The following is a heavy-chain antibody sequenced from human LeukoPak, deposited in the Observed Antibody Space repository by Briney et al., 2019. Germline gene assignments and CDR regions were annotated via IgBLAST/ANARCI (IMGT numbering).Heavy chain of an antibody. D-gene: IGHD5-24*01. V-gene: IGHV3-30*04. Sequence: GGSLRLSCAASGFTFSSYAMHWVRQAPGKGLEWVAVISYDGSNKYYADSMKGRFTISRDNSKNTLYLQMNSLRAEDTAVYYCARVRDGYNYWSAFDIWGQGTMVTVSS. CDR3: ARVRDGYNYWSAFDI. CDR2: ISYDGSNK. J-gene: IGHJ3*02. CDR1: GFTFSSYA.